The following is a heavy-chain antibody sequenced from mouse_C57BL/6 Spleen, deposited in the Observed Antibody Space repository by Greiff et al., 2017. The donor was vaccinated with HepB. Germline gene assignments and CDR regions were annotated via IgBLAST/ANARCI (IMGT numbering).Heavy chain of an antibody. CDR3: ARGDYYGRDYYAMDY. J-gene: IGHJ4*01. Sequence: EVKLMESEGGLVQPGSSMKLSCTASGFTFSDYYMAWVRQVPEKGLEWVANINYDGSSTYYLDSLKSRFIISRDNAKNILYLQMSSLKSEDTATYYCARGDYYGRDYYAMDYWGQGTSVTVSS. CDR2: INYDGSST. CDR1: GFTFSDYY. V-gene: IGHV5-16*01. D-gene: IGHD1-1*01.